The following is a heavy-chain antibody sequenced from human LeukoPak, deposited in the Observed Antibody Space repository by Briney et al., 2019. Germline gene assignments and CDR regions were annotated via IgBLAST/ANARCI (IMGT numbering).Heavy chain of an antibody. CDR3: ARQRYGSVTRRFDRIFP. CDR2: IKTCGGT. Sequence: SETLSFTCSVSGDSISSYNWSWLRQPTGTGLKSTGTIKTCGGTNKDPSPRGRFTRSLKPSKDQFTLRLSAGTAADPGFYYGARQRYGSVTRRFDRIFPSGEGALFTVSS. V-gene: IGHV4-4*09. D-gene: IGHD3-10*01. J-gene: IGHJ5*02. CDR1: GDSISSYN.